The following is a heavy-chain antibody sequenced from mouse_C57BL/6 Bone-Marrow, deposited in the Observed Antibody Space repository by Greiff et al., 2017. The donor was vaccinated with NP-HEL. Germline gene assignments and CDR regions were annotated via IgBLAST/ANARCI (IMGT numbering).Heavy chain of an antibody. CDR2: IGPETGGT. J-gene: IGHJ1*03. Sequence: VKLLESGAELVRPGASVTLSCKASGYTFTDYEMHWVKQTPVHGLEWIGAIGPETGGTAYNQKFKGKAILTADKSSSTAYMELRSLTSEDSAVYYCTRPYSNSWYFDVWGTGTTVTVSS. CDR3: TRPYSNSWYFDV. CDR1: GYTFTDYE. D-gene: IGHD2-5*01. V-gene: IGHV1-15*01.